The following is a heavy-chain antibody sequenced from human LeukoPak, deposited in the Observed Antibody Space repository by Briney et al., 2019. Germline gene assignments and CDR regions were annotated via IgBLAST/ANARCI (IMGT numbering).Heavy chain of an antibody. CDR2: ISGSGGST. J-gene: IGHJ4*02. V-gene: IGHV3-23*01. CDR3: AKRKGYYDSSGYSSY. CDR1: GFTFSSYA. D-gene: IGHD3-22*01. Sequence: PGGSLRLSCAASGFTFSSYAMSWVRQAPGKGLELVSPISGSGGSTYYADSVKGRFTISRDNSKNTLYLQMNSLRAEDTAVYYCAKRKGYYDSSGYSSYWGQGTLVTVSS.